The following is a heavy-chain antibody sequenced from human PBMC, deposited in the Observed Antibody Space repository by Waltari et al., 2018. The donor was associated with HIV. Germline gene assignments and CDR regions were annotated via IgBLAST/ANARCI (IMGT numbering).Heavy chain of an antibody. Sequence: QLQLQESGPGLVKPSETLSLTCTVSGGSISSRGYYWGWIRQPPGKGLEWIGSIYYSGSTYYNPSLKRRVTISVDTSKNQFSLKLSSVTAADTAVYYCARAGVVTATLFDYWGQGTLVTVSS. CDR2: IYYSGST. CDR3: ARAGVVTATLFDY. J-gene: IGHJ4*02. D-gene: IGHD2-21*02. V-gene: IGHV4-39*07. CDR1: GGSISSRGYY.